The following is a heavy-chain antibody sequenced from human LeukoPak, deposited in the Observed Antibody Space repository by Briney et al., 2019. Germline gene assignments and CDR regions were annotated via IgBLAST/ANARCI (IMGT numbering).Heavy chain of an antibody. V-gene: IGHV4-30-2*01. D-gene: IGHD2-2*01. CDR3: ASTKYQLSFLFDY. J-gene: IGHJ4*02. CDR1: GGPISSGGYS. Sequence: PSETLSLTCAVSGGPISSGGYSWSWIRQPPGKGLEWIGYIYHSGSTYYNPSLKSRVTISVDRSKNQFSLKLSSVTAADTAVYYCASTKYQLSFLFDYWGQGTLVTVSS. CDR2: IYHSGST.